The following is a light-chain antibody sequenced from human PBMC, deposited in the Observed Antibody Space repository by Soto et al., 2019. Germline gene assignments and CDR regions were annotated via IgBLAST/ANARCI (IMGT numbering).Light chain of an antibody. V-gene: IGKV3-20*01. Sequence: EIVLTQSPGTLSLSPGERATLSCRASQSVSSNYLAWYQQKPGQAPRLLIFGASSRATGIPDRFGGSGSGTDFTLTISRLEPEDFEVYYCQQYGSPWWTLGQGTKVDIK. J-gene: IGKJ1*01. CDR3: QQYGSPWWT. CDR2: GAS. CDR1: QSVSSNY.